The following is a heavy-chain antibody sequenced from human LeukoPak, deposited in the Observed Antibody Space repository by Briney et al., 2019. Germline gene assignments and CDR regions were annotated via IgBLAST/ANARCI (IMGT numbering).Heavy chain of an antibody. CDR3: ARQSPNTLDYFDY. CDR2: IYYSGST. J-gene: IGHJ4*02. D-gene: IGHD2-2*02. Sequence: SETLSLTCTVSGGSISSSIYYWGWIRQPPGKGLEWIGSIYYSGSTYYNPSLKSRVTISVDTSKNQFSLKLSSVTAADTAVYYCARQSPNTLDYFDYWGQGTLVTVSS. CDR1: GGSISSSIYY. V-gene: IGHV4-39*01.